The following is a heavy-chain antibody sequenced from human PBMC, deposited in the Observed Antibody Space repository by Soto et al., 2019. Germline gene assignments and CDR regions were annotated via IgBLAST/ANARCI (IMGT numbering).Heavy chain of an antibody. V-gene: IGHV4-59*01. CDR2: IYYSGST. J-gene: IGHJ3*02. CDR3: ARDPRGGAAAGTAFDI. CDR1: GGSISSYY. Sequence: SETLSLTCTVSGGSISSYYWSWIRQPPGKGLEWIGYIYYSGSTNYNPSLKSRVTISVDTSKNQFSLKLSSVTAADTAVYYCARDPRGGAAAGTAFDIWGQGTMVTVSS. D-gene: IGHD6-13*01.